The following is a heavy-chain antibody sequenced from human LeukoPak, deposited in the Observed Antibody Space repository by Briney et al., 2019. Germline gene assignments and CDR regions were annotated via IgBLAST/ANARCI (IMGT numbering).Heavy chain of an antibody. CDR3: ASHITGTTDFDY. CDR1: GFTVSSNY. D-gene: IGHD1/OR15-1a*01. CDR2: IYSGGST. Sequence: GGSLRLSCAASGFTVSSNYMSWVRQAPGKGLEWVSVIYSGGSTYYADSVKGRFTISRDNSKNTLYLQMNSLRAEDTAVYYCASHITGTTDFDYWGQGTLVTVSS. V-gene: IGHV3-53*01. J-gene: IGHJ4*02.